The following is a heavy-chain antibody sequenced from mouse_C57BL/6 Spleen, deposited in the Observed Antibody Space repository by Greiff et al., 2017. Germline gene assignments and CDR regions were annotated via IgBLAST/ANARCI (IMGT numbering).Heavy chain of an antibody. J-gene: IGHJ2*01. CDR2: ISYDGSN. CDR3: ARSLTGTTYFDY. Sequence: DVKLQESGPGLVKPSQSLSLTCSVTGYSITSGYYWNWIRQFPGNKLEWMGYISYDGSNNYNPSLKNRISITRDTSKNQFFLKLNSVTTEDTATYYCARSLTGTTYFDYWGQGTTLTVSS. V-gene: IGHV3-6*01. D-gene: IGHD4-1*01. CDR1: GYSITSGYY.